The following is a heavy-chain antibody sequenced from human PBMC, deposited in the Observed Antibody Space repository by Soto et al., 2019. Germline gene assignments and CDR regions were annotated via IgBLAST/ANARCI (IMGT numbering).Heavy chain of an antibody. CDR1: GFTFSSYG. CDR3: ARRGTISSAHHFDH. D-gene: IGHD6-6*01. Sequence: GGSLRLSCAASGFTFSSYGMRWVSQAPGKGLEWVSYITSSGSNTFDAESVKGRFTISRDNTMNLLYLQMNSLSAEDTAVYYCARRGTISSAHHFDHWGQGTLVTVSS. J-gene: IGHJ4*02. V-gene: IGHV3-48*04. CDR2: ITSSGSNT.